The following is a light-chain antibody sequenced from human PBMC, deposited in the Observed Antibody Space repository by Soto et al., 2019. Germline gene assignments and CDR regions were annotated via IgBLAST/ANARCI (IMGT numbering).Light chain of an antibody. CDR2: GAS. CDR3: QQYNNWPPYT. V-gene: IGKV3-15*01. CDR1: QSVSSN. J-gene: IGKJ2*01. Sequence: EIVMTQSPATLSVPPGERATLSCRASQSVSSNLAWYQQKPGQAPRLLIYGASTRYTGIPARFSGSGSGTEFTLTISGPQSEDFAVYYCQQYNNWPPYTFGQGTKLDIK.